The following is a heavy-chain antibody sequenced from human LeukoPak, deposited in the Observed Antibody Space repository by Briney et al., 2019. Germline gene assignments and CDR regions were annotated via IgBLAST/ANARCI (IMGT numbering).Heavy chain of an antibody. J-gene: IGHJ4*02. Sequence: SGGSLRLSCAASGFTVSSYEMNWIRQAPGKGLEWVSYISSGGNTIYYADSVKGRFTISRDNAKNSLYLQMNSLRAEDTAVYYCAREGTAMVSFDYWGQGTLVTVSS. CDR2: ISSGGNTI. CDR3: AREGTAMVSFDY. CDR1: GFTVSSYE. D-gene: IGHD5-18*01. V-gene: IGHV3-48*03.